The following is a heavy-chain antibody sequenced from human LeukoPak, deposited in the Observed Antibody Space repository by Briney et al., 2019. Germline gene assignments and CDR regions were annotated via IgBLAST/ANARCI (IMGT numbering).Heavy chain of an antibody. CDR2: VSCCGGIT. J-gene: IGHJ4*02. D-gene: IGHD6-13*01. Sequence: GGSLRLSCVASGLTFSNYAMSWVRQAPGKGLEWVSAVSCCGGITYYADSLAGRFTISRDNSNNTLYLQMNSLRAEDTAVYYCAKDRGSSWYRFDSWGQGTLVTVSS. CDR3: AKDRGSSWYRFDS. CDR1: GLTFSNYA. V-gene: IGHV3-23*01.